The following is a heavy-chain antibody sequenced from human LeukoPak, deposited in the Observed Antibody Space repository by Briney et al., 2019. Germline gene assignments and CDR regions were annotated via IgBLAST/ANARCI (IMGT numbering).Heavy chain of an antibody. V-gene: IGHV3-23*01. Sequence: GGSLRLSCAASGFTFSSYAMSWVRQAPGKGLEWVSAISGSGGSTYYADSVKGRFTISRDNSKNTLYLQMNSLRAEDTAVYYCAKDRDALYYDILTGERKGWFAPWGQGTLVTVSS. CDR1: GFTFSSYA. CDR2: ISGSGGST. J-gene: IGHJ5*02. D-gene: IGHD3-9*01. CDR3: AKDRDALYYDILTGERKGWFAP.